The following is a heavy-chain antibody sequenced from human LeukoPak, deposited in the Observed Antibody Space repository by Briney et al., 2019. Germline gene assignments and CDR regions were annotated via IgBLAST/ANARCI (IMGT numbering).Heavy chain of an antibody. CDR2: FDPEDGET. V-gene: IGHV1-24*01. CDR1: GYTLTELS. D-gene: IGHD2-2*01. Sequence: ASVKVSCKVSGYTLTELSMHWVRQAPGKGLEWMGGFDPEDGETIYAQKFQGRVTMTEDTSTDTAYMELSSLRSEDTAVYYCATPSPYCSSTSCPEYYFDYWGQGTLVTVSS. CDR3: ATPSPYCSSTSCPEYYFDY. J-gene: IGHJ4*02.